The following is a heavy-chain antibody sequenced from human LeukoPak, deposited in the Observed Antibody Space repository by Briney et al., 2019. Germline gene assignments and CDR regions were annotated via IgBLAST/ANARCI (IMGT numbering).Heavy chain of an antibody. J-gene: IGHJ6*02. Sequence: ASVKVSCKASGYTFTSYVISWVRQAPGQGLEWMGWISAYNGNTNYAQKLQGRVTMTTDTSTSTAYMELRSLRSDDTAVYYCAREYSSPYYYYGMDVWGQGTTVTVSS. CDR1: GYTFTSYV. V-gene: IGHV1-18*01. D-gene: IGHD6-13*01. CDR3: AREYSSPYYYYGMDV. CDR2: ISAYNGNT.